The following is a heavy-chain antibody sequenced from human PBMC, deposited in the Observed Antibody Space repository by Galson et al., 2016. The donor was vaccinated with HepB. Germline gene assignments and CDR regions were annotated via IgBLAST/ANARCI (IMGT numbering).Heavy chain of an antibody. J-gene: IGHJ6*02. Sequence: SVKVSCKASGYTFTSYAISWVRQAPGQGLEWMGWISAYNGNTNYAQKFQGRVTMTTDTFTSTANMELRNLRSDDTAVYYCARDGYTYGTYYYYGMDVWGQGTTVTVSS. CDR2: ISAYNGNT. D-gene: IGHD5-18*01. CDR1: GYTFTSYA. V-gene: IGHV1-18*01. CDR3: ARDGYTYGTYYYYGMDV.